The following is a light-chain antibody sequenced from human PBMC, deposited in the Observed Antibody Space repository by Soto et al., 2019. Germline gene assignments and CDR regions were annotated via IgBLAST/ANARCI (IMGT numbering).Light chain of an antibody. V-gene: IGLV1-40*01. Sequence: QSALTQPPSVSGAPGQRFTIPCTGSSSNIGSFYDVHWYQQLPGTVPKLLIYGDNNRPSGVPDRFSGSKSGTSASLAITGLQPEDESDYYCQSYENRQSHVVFGGGTKVTVL. J-gene: IGLJ2*01. CDR2: GDN. CDR1: SSNIGSFYD. CDR3: QSYENRQSHVV.